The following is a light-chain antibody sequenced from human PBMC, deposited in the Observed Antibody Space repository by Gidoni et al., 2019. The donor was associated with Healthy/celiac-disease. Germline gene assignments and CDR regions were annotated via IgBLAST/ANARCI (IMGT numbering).Light chain of an antibody. V-gene: IGKV3-11*01. J-gene: IGKJ5*01. Sequence: EFVLTQSPATLSLSPGEEATLSCRASQSVSSYLAWYQQKPGQAPRLLIYDASNRATGTPARFSGSGSGTDFTLTISSLEPEDFAVYYCQQRSNRPSFGQGTRLEIK. CDR2: DAS. CDR1: QSVSSY. CDR3: QQRSNRPS.